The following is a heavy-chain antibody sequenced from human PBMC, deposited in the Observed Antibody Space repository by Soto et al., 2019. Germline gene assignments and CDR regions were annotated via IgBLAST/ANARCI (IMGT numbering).Heavy chain of an antibody. CDR3: VRTSHYGSGSWNFDY. J-gene: IGHJ4*02. V-gene: IGHV3-72*01. CDR2: TRNKANSYST. Sequence: EVQLVESGGGLVQPGGSLRLSCAASGFTFSDHYMDWVRQAPGKGLEWVGRTRNKANSYSTEYAASVRGRFTSSRDESKNSLYLQMNSLKTEDTAVYYCVRTSHYGSGSWNFDYWGQGTLVTVSS. D-gene: IGHD3-10*01. CDR1: GFTFSDHY.